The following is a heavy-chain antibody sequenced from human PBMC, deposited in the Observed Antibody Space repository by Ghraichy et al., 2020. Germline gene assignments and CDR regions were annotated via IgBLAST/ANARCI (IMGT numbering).Heavy chain of an antibody. CDR3: ARDGTGWSRDY. Sequence: LSLTCAASGFTFSSCSMNWVRHAPGKGLEWVSVISSDSNYKYYGDSVKGRFTISRDNAKNTLYLQMNSLRAEDTAVYYCARDGTGWSRDYWGQGTLVTVSS. D-gene: IGHD6-19*01. CDR2: ISSDSNYK. CDR1: GFTFSSCS. V-gene: IGHV3-21*06. J-gene: IGHJ4*02.